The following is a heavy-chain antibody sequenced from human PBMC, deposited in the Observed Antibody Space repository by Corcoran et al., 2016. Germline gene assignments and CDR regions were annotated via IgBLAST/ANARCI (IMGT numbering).Heavy chain of an antibody. CDR1: GGSISSSSYY. CDR3: ARHDYGEEFDY. V-gene: IGHV4-39*07. J-gene: IGHJ4*02. CDR2: IYYSGST. D-gene: IGHD4-17*01. Sequence: QLQLQESGPGLVKPSETLSLTCTVSGGSISSSSYYWGWIRQPPRKGLEWIGSIYYSGSTYYNPSLKSRVTISVDTSKNQFSLKLSSVTAADTAVEYRARHDYGEEFDYWGQGTLVTVSS.